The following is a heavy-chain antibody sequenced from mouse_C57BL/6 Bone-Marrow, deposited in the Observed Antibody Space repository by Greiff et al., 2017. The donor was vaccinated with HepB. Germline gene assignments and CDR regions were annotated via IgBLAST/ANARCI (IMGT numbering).Heavy chain of an antibody. CDR2: IDPETGGT. CDR1: GYKFTDYE. J-gene: IGHJ2*01. Sequence: QVQLKESGAELVRPGASVTLSCKASGYKFTDYEMHWVKQTPVHGLEWIGAIDPETGGTAYNQKFKGKAILTADKSSSTAYMELRSLTSEDSAVYYCTGYYFDYWGQGTTLTVSS. CDR3: TGYYFDY. V-gene: IGHV1-15*01.